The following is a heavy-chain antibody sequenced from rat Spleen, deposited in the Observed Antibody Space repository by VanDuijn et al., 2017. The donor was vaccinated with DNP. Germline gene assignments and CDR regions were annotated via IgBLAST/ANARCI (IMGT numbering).Heavy chain of an antibody. V-gene: IGHV5-25*01. J-gene: IGHJ2*01. CDR1: GFTFSNYD. CDR2: ISTSGGST. Sequence: EVQLVESGGGLVQPGRSLKLSCAASGFTFSNYDMAWVRQAPTKGLEWVASISTSGGSTYYRDSVKGRFTVSRDNAKSTLYLQMDSLRSEDTATYYCVRWNSGHFDYWGQGVMVTVSS. D-gene: IGHD4-3*01. CDR3: VRWNSGHFDY.